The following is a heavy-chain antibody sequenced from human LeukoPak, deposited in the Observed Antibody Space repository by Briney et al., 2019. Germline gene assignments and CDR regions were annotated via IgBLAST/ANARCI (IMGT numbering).Heavy chain of an antibody. J-gene: IGHJ4*02. Sequence: GGSLRLSCAASGFTFSSYAMSWVRQAPGKGLEWVSAISGSGGNTYYADSVKGRFTMSRDNSKNTLYLQMNSLRAEDTAVYFCAKTVSGSHSYQGGDYWGQGTLVAVST. CDR2: ISGSGGNT. CDR3: AKTVSGSHSYQGGDY. D-gene: IGHD3-16*02. CDR1: GFTFSSYA. V-gene: IGHV3-23*01.